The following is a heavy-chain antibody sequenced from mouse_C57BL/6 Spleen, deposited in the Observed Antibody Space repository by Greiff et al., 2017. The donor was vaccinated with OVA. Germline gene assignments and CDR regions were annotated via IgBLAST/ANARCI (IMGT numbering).Heavy chain of an antibody. D-gene: IGHD2-3*01. V-gene: IGHV1-69*01. CDR1: GYTFTSYW. CDR2: IDPSDSYT. Sequence: QVQLKQPGAELVMPGASVKLSCKASGYTFTSYWMHWVKQRPGQGLEWIGEIDPSDSYTNYNQKFKGKSTLTVDKSSSTAYMQLSSLTSEDSAVYYCARGDGYYLYWGQGTTLTVSS. CDR3: ARGDGYYLY. J-gene: IGHJ2*01.